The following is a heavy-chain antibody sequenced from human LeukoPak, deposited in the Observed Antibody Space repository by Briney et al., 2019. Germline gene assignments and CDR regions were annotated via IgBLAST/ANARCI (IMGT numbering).Heavy chain of an antibody. Sequence: SETLSLTCAVSGGSISSGGYSWSWIRQPPGKGLEWIGYIYHSGSTYYNPSLKSRVTISVDRSKNQFSLKLSSVTAADTDVYYCARGTPDYFDYWGQGTLVTVSS. CDR1: GGSISSGGYS. V-gene: IGHV4-30-2*01. J-gene: IGHJ4*02. D-gene: IGHD2-2*01. CDR2: IYHSGST. CDR3: ARGTPDYFDY.